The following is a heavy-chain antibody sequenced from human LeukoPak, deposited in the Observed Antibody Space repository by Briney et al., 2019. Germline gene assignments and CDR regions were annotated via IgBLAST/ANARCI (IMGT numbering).Heavy chain of an antibody. V-gene: IGHV5-10-1*01. Sequence: GQSLKISSKAPGYTFTNYRINWVRQIPGKGLEWMGTINPSDSESTYSPSFQGHVTISVDRSITTAYLQWSSLKASDNAMYYCGRLGWGISISFWGQGTLVTVSS. D-gene: IGHD3-9*01. CDR2: INPSDSES. J-gene: IGHJ4*02. CDR3: GRLGWGISISF. CDR1: GYTFTNYR.